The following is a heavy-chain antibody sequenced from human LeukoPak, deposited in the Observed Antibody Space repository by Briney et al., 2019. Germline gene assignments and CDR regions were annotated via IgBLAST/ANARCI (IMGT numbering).Heavy chain of an antibody. J-gene: IGHJ4*02. V-gene: IGHV3-30*03. Sequence: GGSLRLSCAASGFTFTTYGMHWVRQAPGEGLDWVALISYDGTKTYYSDSVKGRFTISRDNSKNTLYLQMNSLRAEDTAVYYCARGLLGTYTDYWGQGTLVTVSS. D-gene: IGHD2-21*02. CDR1: GFTFTTYG. CDR2: ISYDGTKT. CDR3: ARGLLGTYTDY.